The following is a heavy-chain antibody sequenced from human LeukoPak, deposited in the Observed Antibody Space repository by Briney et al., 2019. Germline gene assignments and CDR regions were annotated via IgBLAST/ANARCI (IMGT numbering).Heavy chain of an antibody. V-gene: IGHV1-69*13. J-gene: IGHJ4*02. Sequence: ASVKVSCKASGGTFSSYAISWVRQAPGQGLEWMGGVIPIFGTANYAQKFQGRVTITADESTSTAYMELSSLRSEDTAVYYCARARTNIAAAYHFDYWGQGTLVTVSS. D-gene: IGHD6-13*01. CDR2: VIPIFGTA. CDR3: ARARTNIAAAYHFDY. CDR1: GGTFSSYA.